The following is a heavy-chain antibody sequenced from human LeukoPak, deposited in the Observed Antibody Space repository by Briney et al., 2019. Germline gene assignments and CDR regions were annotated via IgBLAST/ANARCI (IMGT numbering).Heavy chain of an antibody. J-gene: IGHJ3*01. Sequence: EAGGSLRLSCTASGFNFETYAMSWVRQVAGEGLEWVSAISGSGDNTYYVDSVEGRFTISRDNSKNTLYLQLNSLRVDDTAVYYCAKDDRPGTGPYTGSYYCPFDVWGQGTKVTVSS. CDR2: ISGSGDNT. CDR3: AKDDRPGTGPYTGSYYCPFDV. D-gene: IGHD1-26*01. CDR1: GFNFETYA. V-gene: IGHV3-23*01.